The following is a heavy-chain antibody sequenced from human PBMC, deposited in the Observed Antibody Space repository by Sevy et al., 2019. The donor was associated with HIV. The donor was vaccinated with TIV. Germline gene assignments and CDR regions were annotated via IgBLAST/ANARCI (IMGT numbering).Heavy chain of an antibody. CDR3: ARDQQFGVTIFEALDP. Sequence: ASVKVSCKASGGTFSSYAISWVRQAPGQGLEWMGGIIPIFGTANYAQKFQGRVTITADESTSTAYMELSSLRSEDTAVYYCARDQQFGVTIFEALDPWGQGTLVTVSS. CDR1: GGTFSSYA. CDR2: IIPIFGTA. D-gene: IGHD3-3*01. J-gene: IGHJ5*02. V-gene: IGHV1-69*13.